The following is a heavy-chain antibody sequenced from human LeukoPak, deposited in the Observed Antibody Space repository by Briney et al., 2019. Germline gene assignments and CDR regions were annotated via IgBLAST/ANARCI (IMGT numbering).Heavy chain of an antibody. CDR1: GFTFSNYA. CDR3: AASLPNIVVVPAAKGPFGS. J-gene: IGHJ5*02. V-gene: IGHV3-23*01. CDR2: INGGGGGRT. Sequence: PGGSLRLSCAASGFTFSNYAMSWVRQAPGKGLEWISGINGGGGGRTFHADSVRGRFTISRDNSKNTLYLQMSSLRAEDTAVYYCAASLPNIVVVPAAKGPFGSWGQGTLVTVSS. D-gene: IGHD2-2*01.